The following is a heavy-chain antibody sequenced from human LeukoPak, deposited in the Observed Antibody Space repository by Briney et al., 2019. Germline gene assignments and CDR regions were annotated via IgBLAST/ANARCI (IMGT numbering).Heavy chain of an antibody. CDR1: GVTFSSYG. J-gene: IGHJ6*03. CDR3: ARGGYYDSSGYSDYYYYMDV. CDR2: ISSDGNDK. V-gene: IGHV3-30*03. D-gene: IGHD3-22*01. Sequence: GGSLRLSCAASGVTFSSYGMHWVRQAPGKGLEWVALISSDGNDKLYGDSVKGRFTISRDDSKSTLYLQMNSLRSEDTAVYYCARGGYYDSSGYSDYYYYMDVWGKGTTVTVSS.